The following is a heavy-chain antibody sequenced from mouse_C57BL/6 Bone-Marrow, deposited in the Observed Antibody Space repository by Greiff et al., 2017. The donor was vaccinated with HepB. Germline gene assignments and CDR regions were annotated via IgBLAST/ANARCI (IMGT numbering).Heavy chain of an antibody. CDR3: ARDDGGFAY. V-gene: IGHV1-7*01. J-gene: IGHJ3*01. CDR2: INPSSGYS. Sequence: QVQLMESGAELAKPGASVKLSCKASGYTFTSYWMHWVKQRPGQGLEWIGYINPSSGYSKYNQKFKDKITLTADKSSRTAYMQLSSLTYEDSAVYYCARDDGGFAYWGQGTLVTVSA. CDR1: GYTFTSYW. D-gene: IGHD2-12*01.